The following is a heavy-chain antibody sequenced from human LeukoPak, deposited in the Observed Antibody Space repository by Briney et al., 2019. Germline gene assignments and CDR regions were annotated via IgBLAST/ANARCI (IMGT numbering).Heavy chain of an antibody. Sequence: ASVKVSCKASGYTFTSYGISWVRQAPGQGPEWMGWISAYNGNTNYAQKLQGRVTMTTDTSTSTAYMELRSLRSDDTAVYYCARQMGSILAYCGGDCYSFDYWGQGTLVTVSS. CDR2: ISAYNGNT. V-gene: IGHV1-18*01. CDR3: ARQMGSILAYCGGDCYSFDY. CDR1: GYTFTSYG. J-gene: IGHJ4*02. D-gene: IGHD2-21*02.